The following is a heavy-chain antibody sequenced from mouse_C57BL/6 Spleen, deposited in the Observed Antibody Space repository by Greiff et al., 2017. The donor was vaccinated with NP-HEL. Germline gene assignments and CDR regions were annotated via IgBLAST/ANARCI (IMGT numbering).Heavy chain of an antibody. Sequence: VQLQQSGAELVRPGASVTLSCKASGYTFTDYELHWVKQTPVHGLEWLGAIDPETGGTAYNQKFKGKAILTADKSSSTAYMELRSLTSEDSAVYYCTSSHYYGSSYSYWGQGTTLTVSS. CDR2: IDPETGGT. CDR3: TSSHYYGSSYSY. V-gene: IGHV1-15*01. J-gene: IGHJ2*01. CDR1: GYTFTDYE. D-gene: IGHD1-1*01.